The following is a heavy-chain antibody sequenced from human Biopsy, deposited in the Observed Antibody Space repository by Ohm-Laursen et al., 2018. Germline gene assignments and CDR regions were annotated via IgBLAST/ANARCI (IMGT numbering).Heavy chain of an antibody. CDR1: GGSISSDY. Sequence: PGTLSLTCTVSGGSISSDYWSWIRQTPGKGLGWIGYIYYSGSTNYNPSLKSRVTISVDTSKNQFSLRLNSVTAADTAVYYCARATNSTGWPYYYFYGMDVWGQGTTVTVSS. V-gene: IGHV4-59*01. J-gene: IGHJ6*02. CDR3: ARATNSTGWPYYYFYGMDV. CDR2: IYYSGST. D-gene: IGHD2/OR15-2a*01.